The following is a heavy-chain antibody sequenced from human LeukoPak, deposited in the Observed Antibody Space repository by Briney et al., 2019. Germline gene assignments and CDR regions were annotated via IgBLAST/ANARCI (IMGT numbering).Heavy chain of an antibody. D-gene: IGHD2-15*01. CDR2: IRYDGSNE. Sequence: GGSLRLSCAASGFSFSGYGMHWVRQAPGKGLEWVAFIRYDGSNEYYADSVKGRFTISRDKSKNTLSLQMNGLRVEDTAVYYCAKVMPPGRRRFYSYYMDVWGKGTTVTVS. V-gene: IGHV3-30*02. J-gene: IGHJ6*03. CDR1: GFSFSGYG. CDR3: AKVMPPGRRRFYSYYMDV.